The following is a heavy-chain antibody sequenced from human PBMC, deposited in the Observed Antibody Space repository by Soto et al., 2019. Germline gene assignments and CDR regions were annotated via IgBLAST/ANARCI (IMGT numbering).Heavy chain of an antibody. CDR3: ARETSTDWFDP. CDR2: IRPSGDNI. J-gene: IGHJ5*02. V-gene: IGHV3-48*03. CDR1: GFTFSDYE. Sequence: PGGSLRLSCAASGFTFSDYEMNWFRQAPGKGLEWLSYIRPSGDNILYAESVKGRFTLSRDNGKNSLSLQMNSLRAEDPAVYYCARETSTDWFDPWGQGTLVTVSS.